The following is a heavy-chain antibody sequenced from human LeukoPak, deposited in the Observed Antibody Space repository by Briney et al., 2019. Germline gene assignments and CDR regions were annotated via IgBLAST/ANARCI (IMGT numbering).Heavy chain of an antibody. CDR2: ISAYNGNT. CDR3: GFGESSWPFDY. Sequence: ASVKVSCRASGYTFTSYGISWVRQAPGQGLEWMGWISAYNGNTNYAQKLQGRVTMTTDTSTSTAYMELRSLRSDDTAVYYCGFGESSWPFDYWGQGTLVTVSS. V-gene: IGHV1-18*01. D-gene: IGHD3-10*01. CDR1: GYTFTSYG. J-gene: IGHJ4*02.